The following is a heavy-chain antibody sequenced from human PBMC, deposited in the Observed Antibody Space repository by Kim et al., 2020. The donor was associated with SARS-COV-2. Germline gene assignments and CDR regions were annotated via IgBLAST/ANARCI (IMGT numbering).Heavy chain of an antibody. Sequence: ADTLKGRFTISRDNSKNTLYLQMESLGVDDTGVYYCAKDLLYVPGRGYFDSWGQGVLVTVSS. V-gene: IGHV3-23*01. CDR3: AKDLLYVPGRGYFDS. J-gene: IGHJ4*02. D-gene: IGHD3-10*01.